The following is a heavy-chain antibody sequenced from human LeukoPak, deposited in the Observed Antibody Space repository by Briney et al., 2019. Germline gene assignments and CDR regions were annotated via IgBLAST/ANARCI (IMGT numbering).Heavy chain of an antibody. J-gene: IGHJ4*02. CDR1: GYTFTSYG. Sequence: ASVKVSCKASGYTFTSYGISWVRQAPGQGLEWMGWISAYNGNTNYAQKLQGKVTMTTDTSTSTAYMELRSLRSDDTAVYYYARSLVGATHFDYWGQGTLVTVSS. CDR3: ARSLVGATHFDY. D-gene: IGHD1-26*01. V-gene: IGHV1-18*01. CDR2: ISAYNGNT.